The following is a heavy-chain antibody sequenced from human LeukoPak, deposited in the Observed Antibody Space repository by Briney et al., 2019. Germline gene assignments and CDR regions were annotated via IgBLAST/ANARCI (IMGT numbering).Heavy chain of an antibody. D-gene: IGHD6-13*01. CDR2: INPNSGGT. V-gene: IGHV1-2*02. CDR3: ARVPYSSSYYFDY. J-gene: IGHJ4*02. CDR1: GYTFTCYY. Sequence: ASVKVSCKASGYTFTCYYMHWVRQAPGQGLEWMGWINPNSGGTNYAQRFQGRVTMTRDTSISTAYMELSRLRSDDTAVYYCARVPYSSSYYFDYWGQGTLVTVSS.